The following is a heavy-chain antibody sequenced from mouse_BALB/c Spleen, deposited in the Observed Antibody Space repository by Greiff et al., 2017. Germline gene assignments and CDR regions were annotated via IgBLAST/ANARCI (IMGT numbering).Heavy chain of an antibody. CDR1: GYTFTSYW. J-gene: IGHJ2*01. D-gene: IGHD1-1*01. CDR3: ARFVTTVGATDY. V-gene: IGHV1-7*01. CDR2: INPSTGYT. Sequence: QVQLKESGAELAKPGASVKMSCKASGYTFTSYWMHWVKQRPGQGLEWIGYINPSTGYTEYNQKFKDKATLTADKSSSTAYMQLSSLTSEDSAVYYCARFVTTVGATDYWGQGTTLTVSS.